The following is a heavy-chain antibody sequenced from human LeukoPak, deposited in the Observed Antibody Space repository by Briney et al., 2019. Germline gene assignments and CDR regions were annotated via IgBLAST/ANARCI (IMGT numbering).Heavy chain of an antibody. CDR3: AKPYYYGSGTPSYFDY. Sequence: PGGSLRLSCAASGFTXSXYGMHWXRQXPGKGLEWVAVTSYDGSKKFYADSVKGRFTISRDNSKNTLYLQMNSLRAEDTAVYYCAKPYYYGSGTPSYFDYWGQGTLVTVSS. V-gene: IGHV3-30*18. D-gene: IGHD3-10*01. J-gene: IGHJ4*02. CDR2: TSYDGSKK. CDR1: GFTXSXYG.